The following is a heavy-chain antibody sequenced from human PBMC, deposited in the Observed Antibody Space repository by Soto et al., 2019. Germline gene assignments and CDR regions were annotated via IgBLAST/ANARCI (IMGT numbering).Heavy chain of an antibody. D-gene: IGHD4-17*01. J-gene: IGHJ4*02. CDR3: ARGPDSSDVPPWDY. V-gene: IGHV1-46*01. CDR2: INLRGGTT. CDR1: GYTFIKYY. Sequence: QVQLVQSGAEVKKPGASVKVSCEASGYTFIKYYIHWVRQAPGQGLEWMGMINLRGGTTNYAQKFRGRVTMTRDTSTSTVYMELNSLRSEDTAVYYCARGPDSSDVPPWDYWGQGTLVTVSS.